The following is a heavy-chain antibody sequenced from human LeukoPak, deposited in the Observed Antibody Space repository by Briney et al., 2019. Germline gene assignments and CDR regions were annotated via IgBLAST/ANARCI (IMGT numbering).Heavy chain of an antibody. D-gene: IGHD6-13*01. CDR3: ARVHSSSWYQAFDI. Sequence: GGSLRLSCAASGFTFSSYAMHWVRQAPGKGLEYVSAISSNGGSTYYANSVKGRFTISRDNSKNTLYLQMGSLRAEDMAVYYCARVHSSSWYQAFDIWGQGTIVTVSS. J-gene: IGHJ3*02. CDR1: GFTFSSYA. V-gene: IGHV3-64*01. CDR2: ISSNGGST.